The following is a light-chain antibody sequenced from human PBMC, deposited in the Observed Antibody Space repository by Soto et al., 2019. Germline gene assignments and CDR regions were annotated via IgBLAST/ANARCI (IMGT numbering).Light chain of an antibody. J-gene: IGKJ1*01. Sequence: EIVLTQSPATLSLSPGERATLSCRASQSVSSYLAWYQQKPGQAPRLLIYDASNRATGIPARFSGSESGTDFNLTISSLEPEDFAVYYCQQRSNWPPWTFGQGTKVEIK. CDR3: QQRSNWPPWT. V-gene: IGKV3-11*01. CDR1: QSVSSY. CDR2: DAS.